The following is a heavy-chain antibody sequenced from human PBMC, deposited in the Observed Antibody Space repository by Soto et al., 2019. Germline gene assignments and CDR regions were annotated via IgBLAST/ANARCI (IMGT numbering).Heavy chain of an antibody. V-gene: IGHV1-18*01. CDR3: ARDNYGETVYYFDN. D-gene: IGHD4-17*01. CDR2: ISGYNGNT. CDR1: GYTFTSYG. Sequence: QVQLVQSGAEVKKPGASVKVSCKSSGYTFTSYGVSWVRQAPGQGLEWMGWISGYNGNTDYAQKLQGRVTMTTDTXXRTAYMELRSLRSDDTAVYYCARDNYGETVYYFDNWGQGTLVTVSS. J-gene: IGHJ4*02.